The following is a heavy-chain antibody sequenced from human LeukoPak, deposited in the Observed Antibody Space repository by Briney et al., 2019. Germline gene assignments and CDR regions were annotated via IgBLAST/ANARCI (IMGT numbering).Heavy chain of an antibody. J-gene: IGHJ4*02. CDR1: GYTFTGYY. CDR3: ARGRAYDSSGYDLLDY. CDR2: INPTGGST. Sequence: ASVKVSCKASGYTFTGYYMHWVRQAPGQGLEWMGIINPTGGSTSYAQKFQGRVTLTRDTSTTTVYMELYSLRSEDTAVYYCARGRAYDSSGYDLLDYWGQGTLVTVSS. D-gene: IGHD3-22*01. V-gene: IGHV1-46*01.